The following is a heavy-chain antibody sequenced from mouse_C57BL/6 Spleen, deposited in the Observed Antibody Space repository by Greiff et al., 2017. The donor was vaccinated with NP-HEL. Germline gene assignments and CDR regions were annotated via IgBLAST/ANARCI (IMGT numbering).Heavy chain of an antibody. J-gene: IGHJ2*01. D-gene: IGHD2-1*01. CDR2: IDPSDSYT. Sequence: QVQLQQPGAELVMPGASVKLSCKASGYTFTSYWMHWVKQRPGQGLEWIGEIDPSDSYTNYNQKFEGKSTLTVDKSSSTAYMQLSSLTSEDSAVYYCARGGIYYGKEYYFDYWGQGTTLTVSS. CDR1: GYTFTSYW. CDR3: ARGGIYYGKEYYFDY. V-gene: IGHV1-69*01.